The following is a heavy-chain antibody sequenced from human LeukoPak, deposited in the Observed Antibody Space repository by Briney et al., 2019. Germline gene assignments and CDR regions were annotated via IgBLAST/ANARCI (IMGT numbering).Heavy chain of an antibody. D-gene: IGHD6-13*01. Sequence: PSETLSLTSTASGGSISSAAYYWGWVRQPPAKGLDWIGRIYYTGTTYYSPSLQTRATLSFDTSKNQFSLKLTSVTATDTAVYFCARRPIAAGNHWFDPWGQGTLVPVSS. CDR3: ARRPIAAGNHWFDP. CDR2: IYYTGTT. J-gene: IGHJ5*02. V-gene: IGHV4-39*01. CDR1: GGSISSAAYY.